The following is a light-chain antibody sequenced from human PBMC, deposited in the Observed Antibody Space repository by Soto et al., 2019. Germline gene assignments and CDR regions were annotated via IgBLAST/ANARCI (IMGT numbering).Light chain of an antibody. V-gene: IGLV1-44*01. Sequence: QSVLTQPPSASGTPGQRVTISCSGSSSNIGSNTVSWYHQLPQRAPKLLIFSNNQRPSGVPDRFSGSKSGTSASLAISGLQSEDEADYYCATWADGLNSYVFGTGTKVTVL. J-gene: IGLJ1*01. CDR3: ATWADGLNSYV. CDR1: SSNIGSNT. CDR2: SNN.